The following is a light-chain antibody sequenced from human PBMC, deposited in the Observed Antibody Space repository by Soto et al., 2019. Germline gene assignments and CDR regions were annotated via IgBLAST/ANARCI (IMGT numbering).Light chain of an antibody. V-gene: IGLV1-51*01. J-gene: IGLJ1*01. CDR2: DDN. Sequence: QSVLTQPPSVSAAPGQKVTISCSGSSSNIGGNSVSWYQQLPVTAPKLLIYDDNKRPSGIPDRFSGSKSGTSATLGITGFQTGDEADYYCGSWDSSLSADVFGTGTKVTVL. CDR3: GSWDSSLSADV. CDR1: SSNIGGNS.